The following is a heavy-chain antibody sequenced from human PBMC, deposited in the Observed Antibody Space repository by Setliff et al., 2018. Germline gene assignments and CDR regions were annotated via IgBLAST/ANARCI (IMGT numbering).Heavy chain of an antibody. J-gene: IGHJ4*02. CDR2: IWDDGGNK. V-gene: IGHV3-33*08. Sequence: PGGSLRLSCAASGPTFSTYRMHWVRQAPGKGLEWVAVIWDDGGNKYHADSVKGRFTISRDNSKNTLYLQMNSLRPEDTAVYYCARTCSGSGCYAGLESWGQGTPVTVSS. CDR1: GPTFSTYR. CDR3: ARTCSGSGCYAGLES. D-gene: IGHD2-15*01.